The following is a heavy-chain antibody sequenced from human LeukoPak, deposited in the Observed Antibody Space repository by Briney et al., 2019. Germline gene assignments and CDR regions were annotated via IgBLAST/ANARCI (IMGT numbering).Heavy chain of an antibody. CDR1: GFTFSSYW. CDR2: ISSSGSTI. J-gene: IGHJ4*02. CDR3: AAGAMAFIDY. D-gene: IGHD5-18*01. Sequence: GGSLRLSCAASGFTFSSYWMHWVRQAPGKGLEWVSFISSSGSTIYYADSVKGRFTISRDNAKNSLYLQMNSLRAEDTAVYYCAAGAMAFIDYWGQGTLVTVSS. V-gene: IGHV3-48*04.